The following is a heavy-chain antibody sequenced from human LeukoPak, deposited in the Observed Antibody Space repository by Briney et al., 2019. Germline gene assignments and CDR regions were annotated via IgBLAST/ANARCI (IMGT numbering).Heavy chain of an antibody. CDR2: IKQDGSEK. Sequence: GGSLRLSCAASGFTFSSCWMSWVRQAPGKGLEWVANIKQDGSEKYYVDSVKGRFTISRDNAKNSLYLQMNSLRAEDTAVYYCARNYYDSSGYLYGVDYWGQGTLVTVSS. V-gene: IGHV3-7*01. J-gene: IGHJ4*02. D-gene: IGHD3-22*01. CDR3: ARNYYDSSGYLYGVDY. CDR1: GFTFSSCW.